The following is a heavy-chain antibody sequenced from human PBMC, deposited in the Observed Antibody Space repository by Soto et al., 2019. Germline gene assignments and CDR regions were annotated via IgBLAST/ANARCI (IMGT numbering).Heavy chain of an antibody. V-gene: IGHV3-53*04. CDR1: GFTVSSNY. J-gene: IGHJ3*02. CDR2: IYSGGST. Sequence: EVQLVESGGGLVQPGGSLRLSCAASGFTVSSNYMSWVRQAPGKGLEWVSVIYSGGSTYYADSVKGRFTISRHNSKNTLYLQMNSLRAEDPAVYYCARATDGSRSPDAFDIWGQGTMVTVSS. D-gene: IGHD3-10*01. CDR3: ARATDGSRSPDAFDI.